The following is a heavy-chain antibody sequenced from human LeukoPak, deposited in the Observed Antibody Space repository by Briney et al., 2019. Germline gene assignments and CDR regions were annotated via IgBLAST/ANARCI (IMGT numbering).Heavy chain of an antibody. CDR2: ISAYNGNT. V-gene: IGHV1-18*01. D-gene: IGHD6-19*01. CDR3: ARGSSRAVAGDADY. J-gene: IGHJ4*02. CDR1: GYTFTSYG. Sequence: ASVKVSCKASGYTFTSYGISWVRQAPGQGLEWMGWISAYNGNTNYARKLQGRVTMTTDTSTSTAYMELRSLRSDDTAVYYCARGSSRAVAGDADYWGQGTLVTVSS.